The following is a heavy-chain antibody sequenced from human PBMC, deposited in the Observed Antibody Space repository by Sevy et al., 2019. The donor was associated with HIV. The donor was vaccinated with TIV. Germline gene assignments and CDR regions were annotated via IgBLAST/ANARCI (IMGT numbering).Heavy chain of an antibody. D-gene: IGHD3-10*01. V-gene: IGHV4-30-2*01. CDR3: DRAAGGGLYYAIDS. Sequence: SETLSLTCTVSGASVSGGGYSWVWIRQPPGKGLEWIGYFFHRGTTHYNPSLKNRVNISVDDSKNLFSLTLNSVTATDTAVYYCDRAAGGGLYYAIDSWGLGTLVTVSS. CDR2: FFHRGTT. J-gene: IGHJ4*02. CDR1: GASVSGGGYS.